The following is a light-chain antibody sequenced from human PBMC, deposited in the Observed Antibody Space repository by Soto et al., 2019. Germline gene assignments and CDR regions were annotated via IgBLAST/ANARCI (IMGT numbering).Light chain of an antibody. J-gene: IGLJ1*01. CDR3: ASWDDRLKGYV. V-gene: IGLV1-44*01. CDR1: RSNIGSNS. Sequence: QSALTQPPSVSGTPGQRVIISCSGSRSNIGSNSVNWYQQLPGTAPKLLIYINDQRPSGVPDRFSGSTSGTSVSLAISGLQSEDEADYYCASWDDRLKGYVFGPGTKVTVL. CDR2: IND.